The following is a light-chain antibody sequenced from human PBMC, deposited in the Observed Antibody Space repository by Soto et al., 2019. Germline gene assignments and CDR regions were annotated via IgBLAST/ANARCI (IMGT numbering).Light chain of an antibody. V-gene: IGLV2-14*01. CDR3: SSYTSISTYV. CDR2: DVR. J-gene: IGLJ1*01. Sequence: QSALTQPASVSGSPGQSITISCTGTSSDVGGYNFVSWYQQHPGKAPKLMIYDVRNRPSGVSNRFSGSKSVNTASLTISGLQAEDEADYYCSSYTSISTYVFGTGTKLTVI. CDR1: SSDVGGYNF.